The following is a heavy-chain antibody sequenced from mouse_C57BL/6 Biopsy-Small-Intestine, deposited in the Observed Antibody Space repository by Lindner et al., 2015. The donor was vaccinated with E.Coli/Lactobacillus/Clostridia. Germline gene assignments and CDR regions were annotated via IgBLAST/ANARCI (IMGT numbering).Heavy chain of an antibody. CDR1: GFTFSSYA. J-gene: IGHJ1*03. CDR3: AREYYYGSSYGWYFDV. CDR2: ISDGGSYT. D-gene: IGHD1-1*01. V-gene: IGHV5-4*01. Sequence: VQLQESGGGLVKPGGSLKLSCAASGFTFSSYAMSWVRQTPEKRLEWVATISDGGSYTYYPDNVKGRFTISRDNAKNTLFLQMTSLRSEDTAMYYCAREYYYGSSYGWYFDVWGTGTTVTVSS.